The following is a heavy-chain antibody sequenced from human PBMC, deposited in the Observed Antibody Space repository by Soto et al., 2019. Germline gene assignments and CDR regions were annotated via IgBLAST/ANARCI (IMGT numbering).Heavy chain of an antibody. D-gene: IGHD3-9*01. J-gene: IGHJ5*02. CDR1: GFSLSTSGVG. Sequence: QITLKESGPTLVKPTQTLTLTCTFSGFSLSTSGVGVGWIRQPPGKALEWLALIYWDDDKRYSPSLKSRLTITKDTSKNQVVLTMTNMDPVDTATYYCAHSLYYDILTGLGGWFDPWGQGTLVTVSS. CDR2: IYWDDDK. V-gene: IGHV2-5*02. CDR3: AHSLYYDILTGLGGWFDP.